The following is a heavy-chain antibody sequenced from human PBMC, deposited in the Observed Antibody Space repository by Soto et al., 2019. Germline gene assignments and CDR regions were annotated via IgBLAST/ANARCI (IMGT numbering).Heavy chain of an antibody. Sequence: EVQLVESGGGLVQPGGSLRLSCAASGFTFSSYWMHWVRQAPGKGLVWVSRINSDGSSTSYADSVKGRFTISRDNAKNTLYLQRNSLRAEDTAVYYCARESRKFGYYYYMYVWGKGTTVTVSS. J-gene: IGHJ6*03. CDR3: ARESRKFGYYYYMYV. CDR2: INSDGSST. D-gene: IGHD3-10*01. CDR1: GFTFSSYW. V-gene: IGHV3-74*01.